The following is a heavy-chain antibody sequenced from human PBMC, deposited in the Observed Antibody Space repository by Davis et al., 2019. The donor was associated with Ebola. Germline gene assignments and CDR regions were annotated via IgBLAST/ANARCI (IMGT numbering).Heavy chain of an antibody. CDR3: ARESLWGSGSSRTDSG. CDR1: GFIFNNYA. D-gene: IGHD3-10*01. Sequence: GESLKISCAASGFIFNNYAMTWVRQAPGRGLEWVSSISSSSSYIYYTDSVKGRFTISRDNAKNSLYLQMNSLRAEDTAVYYCARESLWGSGSSRTDSGWGQGTLVTVSS. J-gene: IGHJ4*02. V-gene: IGHV3-21*01. CDR2: ISSSSSYI.